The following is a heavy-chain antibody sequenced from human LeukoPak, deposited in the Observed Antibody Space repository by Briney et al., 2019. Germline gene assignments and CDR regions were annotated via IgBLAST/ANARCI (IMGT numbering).Heavy chain of an antibody. CDR3: AKRKRSGSLGGY. CDR2: ISYDGSNK. J-gene: IGHJ4*02. D-gene: IGHD1-26*01. Sequence: GGSLRLSCAASGFTFSSYAMHWVRQAPGKGLEWVAVISYDGSNKYYADSVKGRFTISRDNSKNTLYLQMNSLRAEDTAVYYCAKRKRSGSLGGYWGQGTLVTVSS. V-gene: IGHV3-30-3*02. CDR1: GFTFSSYA.